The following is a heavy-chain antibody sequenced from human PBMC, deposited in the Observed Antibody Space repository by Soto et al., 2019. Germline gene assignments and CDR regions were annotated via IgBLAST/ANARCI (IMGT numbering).Heavy chain of an antibody. CDR2: ISGSGGST. CDR3: ANCPYYYYGMDV. J-gene: IGHJ6*02. V-gene: IGHV3-23*01. Sequence: GGSLRLSCTVSGFAFNNYGINWVRQAPGKGLEWVSAISGSGGSTYYADSVKGRFTISRDNSKNTLYLQMNSLRAEDTAVYYCANCPYYYYGMDVWGQGTTVTVSS. CDR1: GFAFNNYG.